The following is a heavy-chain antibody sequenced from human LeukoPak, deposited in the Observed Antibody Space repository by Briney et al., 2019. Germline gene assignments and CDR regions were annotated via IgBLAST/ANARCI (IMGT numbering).Heavy chain of an antibody. CDR2: IYYSGST. V-gene: IGHV4-39*07. CDR1: GGSISSSSYY. Sequence: PSETLSLTCTVSGGSISSSSYYWGWIRQPPGKGLEWIGSIYYSGSTYYNPSLKSRVTISVDTSKNQFSLKLSSVTAADTAVYYCARDMIVGATPEPLPYYFDYWGQGTLVTVSS. J-gene: IGHJ4*02. D-gene: IGHD1-26*01. CDR3: ARDMIVGATPEPLPYYFDY.